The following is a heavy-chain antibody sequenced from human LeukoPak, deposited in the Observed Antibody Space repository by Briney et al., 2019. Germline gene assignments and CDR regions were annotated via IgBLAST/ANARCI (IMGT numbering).Heavy chain of an antibody. CDR2: ISYDGSNK. CDR1: GFTFSSYA. CDR3: AREMATIIGYYFDY. J-gene: IGHJ4*02. V-gene: IGHV3-30-3*01. Sequence: GGSLRLSCAASGFTFSSYAMHWVRQAPGKGLGWVAVISYDGSNKYYADSVKGRFTISRDNSKNTLYLQMNSLRAEDTAVYYCAREMATIIGYYFDYWGQGTLVTVPS. D-gene: IGHD5-24*01.